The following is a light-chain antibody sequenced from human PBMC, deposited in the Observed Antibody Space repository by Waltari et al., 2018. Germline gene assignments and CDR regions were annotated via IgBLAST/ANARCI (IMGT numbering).Light chain of an antibody. CDR2: DDS. V-gene: IGLV3-21*02. CDR1: NIGSKR. Sequence: SYVLTQPPSVSVAPGQTARLTCGGNNIGSKRVQWYQQKAGQAPVLVVYDDSDRPSGIPEQFAGSNSGNTATLTISRVEAGDEADYYCQVWDSISDQVFGGGTKLTVL. J-gene: IGLJ3*02. CDR3: QVWDSISDQV.